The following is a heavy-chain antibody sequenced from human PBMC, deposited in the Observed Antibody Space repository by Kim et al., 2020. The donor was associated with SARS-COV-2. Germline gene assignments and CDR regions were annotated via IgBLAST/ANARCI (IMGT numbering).Heavy chain of an antibody. CDR2: MYYSGST. Sequence: SETLSLTCTVSGGSISSSSYYCGWIRQPPGKGLEWIGSMYYSGSTNYNPSLKSRVTISVDTSKNQFSLKLRSVTAADTAVYYCARQGIRGSSGYLGAFDIWSQGTMVTVSS. V-gene: IGHV4-39*01. D-gene: IGHD6-13*01. CDR1: GGSISSSSYY. J-gene: IGHJ3*02. CDR3: ARQGIRGSSGYLGAFDI.